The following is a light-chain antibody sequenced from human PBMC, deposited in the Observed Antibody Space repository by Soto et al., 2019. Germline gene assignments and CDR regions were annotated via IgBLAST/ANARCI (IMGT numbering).Light chain of an antibody. Sequence: DIQMTQSPSTLSASVGDRVTITCRASRSISNWLAWYQQRPGIAPKLLIFDASILQIGVPSRFSGSGSGTEFTLSISRLQTDDFATYYCQQYGSFSPITFGGGTKVEI. CDR2: DAS. CDR1: RSISNW. J-gene: IGKJ4*01. CDR3: QQYGSFSPIT. V-gene: IGKV1-5*01.